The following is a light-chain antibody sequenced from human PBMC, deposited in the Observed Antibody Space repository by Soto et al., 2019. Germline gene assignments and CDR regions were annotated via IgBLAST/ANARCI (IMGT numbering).Light chain of an antibody. CDR2: GAF. CDR3: QQYNDWPLT. Sequence: EIVMTQSPVTLSVSPGERATLSCRASQSFMSNLSWYQQKPGHAPSLLIYGAFTRATGIPTRFSGTGSGTEFTLTISSLQSEDFALYYCQQYNDWPLTFGQGTKVDIK. J-gene: IGKJ1*01. CDR1: QSFMSN. V-gene: IGKV3-15*01.